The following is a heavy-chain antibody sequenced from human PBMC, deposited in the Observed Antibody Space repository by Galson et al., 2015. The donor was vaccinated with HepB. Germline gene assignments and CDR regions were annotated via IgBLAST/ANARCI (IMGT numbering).Heavy chain of an antibody. CDR2: ISYDGSNK. D-gene: IGHD6-6*01. CDR3: AKADVAYSSSSAGFDY. CDR1: GFTFSRYA. J-gene: IGHJ4*02. V-gene: IGHV3-30*18. Sequence: SLRLSCAASGFTFSRYAIHWVRQAPGKGLEWVAIISYDGSNKNYGDSVKGQFTISRDNSRNTLYVQMNSLRAEDTAVYYCAKADVAYSSSSAGFDYWGQGALVTVSS.